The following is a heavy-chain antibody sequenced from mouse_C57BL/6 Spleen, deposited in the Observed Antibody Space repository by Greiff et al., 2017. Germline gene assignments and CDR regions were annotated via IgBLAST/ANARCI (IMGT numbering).Heavy chain of an antibody. V-gene: IGHV1-82*01. CDR3: AREGTVVATDFDY. CDR1: GSAFSSSW. CDR2: LYPGDGDT. D-gene: IGHD1-1*01. Sequence: QVQLQQSGPELVKPGASVKISCKASGSAFSSSWMNWVKQRPGKGLEWIGRLYPGDGDTNYNGKFKGKATLTADQSSSTAYMQLSSVTSEDSAVYFCAREGTVVATDFDYWGQGTTLTVSS. J-gene: IGHJ2*01.